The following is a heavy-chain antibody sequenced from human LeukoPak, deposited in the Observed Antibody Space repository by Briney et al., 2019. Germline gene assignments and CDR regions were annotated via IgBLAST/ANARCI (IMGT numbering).Heavy chain of an antibody. CDR2: IYYSGST. CDR1: GGSISSYY. V-gene: IGHV4-59*01. D-gene: IGHD6-19*01. Sequence: SETLSLTCTVSGGSISSYYWNWIRQPPGKGLEWIGYIYYSGSTNYNPSLKSRVTISVDTSKNQFSLKLSSVTAADTAVYYCARYLRGWYVDYWGQGTLVTVSS. J-gene: IGHJ4*02. CDR3: ARYLRGWYVDY.